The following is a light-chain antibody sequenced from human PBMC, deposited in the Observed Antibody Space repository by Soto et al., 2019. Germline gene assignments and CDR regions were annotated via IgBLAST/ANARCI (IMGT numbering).Light chain of an antibody. CDR3: QQSYSTQPPS. J-gene: IGKJ1*01. CDR1: QSISSY. V-gene: IGKV1-39*01. Sequence: DIQMTQSPSSLSASVGDRVTITCRASQSISSYLNWYQQKPGKAPKLLIYAASSLQSGVPSRFSGSGSGTDFTITISSLQPEDFATCYCQQSYSTQPPSFGQGTKVEIK. CDR2: AAS.